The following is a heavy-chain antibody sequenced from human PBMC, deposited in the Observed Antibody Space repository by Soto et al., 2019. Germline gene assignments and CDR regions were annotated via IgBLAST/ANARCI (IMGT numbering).Heavy chain of an antibody. CDR3: TTGVAAAGTHDY. D-gene: IGHD6-13*01. CDR2: IKSKTDGGTT. Sequence: EVQLVESGGGLVKPGGSLRLSCAASGFTFSNAWMSWVRQAPGKGLEWVGRIKSKTDGGTTDYAAPVKGRFTISRDDSKNTLYLQMNSLKTEDKAVYYCTTGVAAAGTHDYWGQGTLVTVSS. CDR1: GFTFSNAW. J-gene: IGHJ4*02. V-gene: IGHV3-15*01.